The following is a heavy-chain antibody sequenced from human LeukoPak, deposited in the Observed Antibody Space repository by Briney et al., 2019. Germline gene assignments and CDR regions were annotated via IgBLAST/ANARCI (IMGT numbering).Heavy chain of an antibody. V-gene: IGHV1-3*03. D-gene: IGHD4-17*01. CDR2: INTGNGNT. CDR1: GYTFTGYY. CDR3: ARGNYGDFPLFDY. Sequence: GASVKVSCKASGYTFTGYYMHWVRQAPGQRLEWMGWINTGNGNTKYSQEFQGRVTITRDTSASTAYMELSSLRSEDMAVYYCARGNYGDFPLFDYWGQGTLVTVSS. J-gene: IGHJ4*02.